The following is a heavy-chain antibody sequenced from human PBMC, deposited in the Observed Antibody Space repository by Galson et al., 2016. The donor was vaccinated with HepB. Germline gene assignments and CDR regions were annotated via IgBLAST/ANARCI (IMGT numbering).Heavy chain of an antibody. D-gene: IGHD1-7*01. CDR1: GITFSNCA. CDR3: AKVGQARNLFDAFDV. J-gene: IGHJ3*01. CDR2: ISDSGVST. V-gene: IGHV3-23*01. Sequence: SLRLSCAASGITFSNCAMSWARQTPGKGLEWVSTISDSGVSTYYADSVKGRFTISRDSSKNTLYLQLNSLRAEDTAVYYCAKVGQARNLFDAFDVGGQGTMVTVSS.